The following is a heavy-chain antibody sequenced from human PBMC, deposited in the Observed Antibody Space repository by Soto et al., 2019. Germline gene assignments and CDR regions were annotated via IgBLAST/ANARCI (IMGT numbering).Heavy chain of an antibody. D-gene: IGHD3-10*01. CDR1: GGSFSYYY. CDR3: TRGRLYYDSGTYAN. V-gene: IGHV4-34*01. J-gene: IGHJ4*02. CDR2: ISPSGTT. Sequence: SETLSLTCAVYGGSFSYYYWSWIRQSPGKGLEWIGEISPSGTTKYNPSLKSRVIISMHASTNQFSLHLSSVTAADTAVYYCTRGRLYYDSGTYANWGQGTLVTVSS.